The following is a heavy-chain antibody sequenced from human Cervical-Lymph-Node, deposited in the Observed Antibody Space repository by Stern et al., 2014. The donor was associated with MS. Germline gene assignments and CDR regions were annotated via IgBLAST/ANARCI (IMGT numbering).Heavy chain of an antibody. D-gene: IGHD1-1*01. Sequence: VQLVESGAEIRKPGASVKISCEASGYTFTTYYMHWVRQAPGQGLEWVALFNPSGGKTTYAQRFQGRVTVTGETSTSTVYMELTGLRSEDTAVYYCARDLALATSDSWGQGTLVIVSS. J-gene: IGHJ4*02. V-gene: IGHV1-46*01. CDR1: GYTFTTYY. CDR3: ARDLALATSDS. CDR2: FNPSGGKT.